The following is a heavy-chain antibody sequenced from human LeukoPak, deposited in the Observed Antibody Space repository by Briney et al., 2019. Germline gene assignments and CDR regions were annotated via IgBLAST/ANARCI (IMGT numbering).Heavy chain of an antibody. CDR3: ARDLAYSRLDY. V-gene: IGHV3-7*01. Sequence: GGSLRLSCAASGFSFGSSWMDWVRQAPGKGLEWVASINPDGSEKYSVDSVEGRFAISRDNAKNLLYLQVYSLRVEDTAFYYCARDLAYSRLDYWGQGMLVTVSS. CDR2: INPDGSEK. CDR1: GFSFGSSW. J-gene: IGHJ4*02. D-gene: IGHD5-18*01.